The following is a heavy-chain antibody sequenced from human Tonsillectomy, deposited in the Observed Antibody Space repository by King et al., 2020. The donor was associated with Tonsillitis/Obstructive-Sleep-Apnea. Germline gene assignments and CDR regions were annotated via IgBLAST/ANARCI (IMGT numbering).Heavy chain of an antibody. J-gene: IGHJ5*02. CDR2: IYYSGST. V-gene: IGHV4-39*01. Sequence: QLQESGPGLVKPSETLSLTSTVSGGSISSSSYYWGWIRQPPGKGLEWIGSIYYSGSTYYNPSLKSRITISLDTSKNKFSLKLGSVTAADTAVYYCARQSGRDDYGDYGGDWFDPWGQGTLVTVSS. D-gene: IGHD4-17*01. CDR3: ARQSGRDDYGDYGGDWFDP. CDR1: GGSISSSSYY.